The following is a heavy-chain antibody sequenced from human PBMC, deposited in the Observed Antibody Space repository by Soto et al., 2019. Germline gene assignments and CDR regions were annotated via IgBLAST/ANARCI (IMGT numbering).Heavy chain of an antibody. CDR2: ISSSSSYI. D-gene: IGHD4-17*01. J-gene: IGHJ6*02. CDR3: ARGTTVTTKGYYYYGMDV. Sequence: EVQLVESGGGLVKPGGSLRLSCAASGFTFSSYSMNWVRQAPGKGLEWVSSISSSSSYIYYADSVKGRFTISRDNAKNSLYLQMNSLRAEDTAVYYCARGTTVTTKGYYYYGMDVWGQGTTVTVSS. V-gene: IGHV3-21*01. CDR1: GFTFSSYS.